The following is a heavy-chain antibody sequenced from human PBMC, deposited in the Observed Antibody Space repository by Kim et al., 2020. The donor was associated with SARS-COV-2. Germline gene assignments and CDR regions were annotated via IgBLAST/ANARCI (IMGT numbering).Heavy chain of an antibody. CDR2: INPNSGGT. J-gene: IGHJ5*02. D-gene: IGHD3-22*01. CDR3: ARRESITMIVVTYSWFDP. V-gene: IGHV1-2*02. Sequence: ASVKVSCKASGYTFTGYYMHWVRQAPGQGLEWMGWINPNSGGTNHAQKFQGRVTMTRDTSISTAYMELSRLRSDDTAVYYCARRESITMIVVTYSWFDPWGQGTLVTVSS. CDR1: GYTFTGYY.